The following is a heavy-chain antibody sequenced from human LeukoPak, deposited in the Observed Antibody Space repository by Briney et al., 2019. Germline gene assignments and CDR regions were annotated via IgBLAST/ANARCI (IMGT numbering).Heavy chain of an antibody. J-gene: IGHJ4*02. CDR1: GGTFSSYA. D-gene: IGHD5-18*01. Sequence: SVEVSCKASGGTFSSYAISWVRQAPGQGPEWMGGIIPIFGTANYAQKFQGRVTITADESTSTAYMELSSLRSEDTAVYYCARAGYSYGRAFDYWGQGTLVTVSS. V-gene: IGHV1-69*13. CDR2: IIPIFGTA. CDR3: ARAGYSYGRAFDY.